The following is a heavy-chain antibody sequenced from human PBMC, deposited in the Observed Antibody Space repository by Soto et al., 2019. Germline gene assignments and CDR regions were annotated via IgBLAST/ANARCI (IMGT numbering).Heavy chain of an antibody. Sequence: EVQLVESGGGLVQPGGSLGLSCAASGFTFRSYRIHWVRQAPGKGLGYVPRISSGGTTTYYGEAVKGRFTISRDKAKNTLYLQMNSLRVEDTAVYYCASFGTSYDTSGFLYWGQGTPVTVSS. CDR2: ISSGGTTT. CDR1: GFTFRSYR. J-gene: IGHJ4*02. CDR3: ASFGTSYDTSGFLY. D-gene: IGHD3-22*01. V-gene: IGHV3-74*01.